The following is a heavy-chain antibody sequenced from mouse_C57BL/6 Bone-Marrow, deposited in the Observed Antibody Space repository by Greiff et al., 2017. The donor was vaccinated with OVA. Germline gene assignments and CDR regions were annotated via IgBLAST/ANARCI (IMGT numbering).Heavy chain of an antibody. J-gene: IGHJ3*01. CDR2: IFPRSGNT. CDR1: GYTFTSYG. D-gene: IGHD2-5*01. CDR3: ARGTYYSNPWFAY. Sequence: VQLQQSGAELARPGASVKLSCKASGYTFTSYGISWVKQRTGQGLEWIGEIFPRSGNTYYNEKFKGKATLTVSKSSSTAYMQLSSLTSEDSAVYYCARGTYYSNPWFAYWGQGTLVTVSA. V-gene: IGHV1-81*01.